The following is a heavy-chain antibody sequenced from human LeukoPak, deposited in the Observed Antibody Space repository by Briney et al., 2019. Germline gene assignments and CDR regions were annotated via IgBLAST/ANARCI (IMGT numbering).Heavy chain of an antibody. J-gene: IGHJ4*02. V-gene: IGHV4-59*01. CDR1: GGSISSYY. Sequence: PSETLSLTCTVSGGSISSYYWSWIRQPPGKGLEWIGYIYYSGSTNYNPSPKSRVTISVDTSKNQFSLKLSSVTAADTAVYYCASLSSGSYAFDYWGQGTLVTVSS. CDR2: IYYSGST. CDR3: ASLSSGSYAFDY. D-gene: IGHD3-10*02.